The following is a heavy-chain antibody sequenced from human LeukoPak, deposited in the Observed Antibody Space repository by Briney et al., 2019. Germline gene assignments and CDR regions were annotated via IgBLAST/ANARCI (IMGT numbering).Heavy chain of an antibody. CDR1: GFTFSSYA. V-gene: IGHV3-23*01. CDR3: AKSLSMTPREVYYYYGMDV. CDR2: ISGSGTGT. J-gene: IGHJ6*02. Sequence: PGGSLRLSCAASGFTFSSYAMRWVRQAPGKGLEWVSAISGSGTGTYYADSVKGRFTISRDNSKNTLYLQMSSLRAEDTAIYYCAKSLSMTPREVYYYYGMDVWGQGTTVTVSS.